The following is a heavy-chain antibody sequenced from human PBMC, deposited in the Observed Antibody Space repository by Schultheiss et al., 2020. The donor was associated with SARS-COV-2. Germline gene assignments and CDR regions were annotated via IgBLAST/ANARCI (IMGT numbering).Heavy chain of an antibody. CDR2: IYYSGST. V-gene: IGHV4-31*03. CDR3: ARYYDFWSGLDV. CDR1: GGSISSGGYY. D-gene: IGHD3-3*01. Sequence: SETLSLTCTVSGGSISSGGYYWSWIRQHPGKGLEWIGYIYYSGSTYYNPSLKSRVTISVDTSKNQFSLKLSSVTAADTAVYYCARYYDFWSGLDVWGKGTTVTVSS. J-gene: IGHJ6*04.